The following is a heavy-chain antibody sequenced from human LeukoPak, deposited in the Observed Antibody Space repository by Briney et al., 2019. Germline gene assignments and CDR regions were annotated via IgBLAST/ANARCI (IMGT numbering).Heavy chain of an antibody. J-gene: IGHJ4*02. Sequence: SETLSLTCTVSGGSISSSSYYWGWIRQPPGKGLEWIGSIYYSGSTYYNPSLKSRVTISVDTSKNQFSLKLSSVTAADTAVYYCARAYSSSLPYFDYWGQGTLVTVSS. CDR1: GGSISSSSYY. CDR2: IYYSGST. V-gene: IGHV4-39*01. D-gene: IGHD6-6*01. CDR3: ARAYSSSLPYFDY.